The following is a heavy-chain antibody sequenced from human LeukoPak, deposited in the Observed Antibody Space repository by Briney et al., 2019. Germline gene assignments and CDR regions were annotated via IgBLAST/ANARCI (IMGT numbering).Heavy chain of an antibody. Sequence: PGGSLRLSCVASGFTFSSYWMSWVRQAPGKGPEWVANIKQESGEIYYVDSVKGRFTISGDNAKNSLYLQMNSLRAEDTAVYYCARDKIVGPTRFDYWGQGILVTVSS. CDR2: IKQESGEI. D-gene: IGHD1-26*01. V-gene: IGHV3-7*01. CDR3: ARDKIVGPTRFDY. J-gene: IGHJ4*02. CDR1: GFTFSSYW.